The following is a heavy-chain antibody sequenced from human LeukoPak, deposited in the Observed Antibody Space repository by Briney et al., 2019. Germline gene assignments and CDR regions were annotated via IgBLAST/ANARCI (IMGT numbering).Heavy chain of an antibody. V-gene: IGHV3-21*01. CDR3: ARDGERDIVVVPAAMGRGYYYGMDV. CDR2: ISSSSSYI. Sequence: GGSLRLSCAASGSTFSSYSMNWVRQAPGKGLEWVSSISSSSSYIYYADSVKGRFTISRDNAKNSLYLQMNSLRAEDTAVYYCARDGERDIVVVPAAMGRGYYYGMDVWGKGTTVTVSS. J-gene: IGHJ6*04. CDR1: GSTFSSYS. D-gene: IGHD2-2*01.